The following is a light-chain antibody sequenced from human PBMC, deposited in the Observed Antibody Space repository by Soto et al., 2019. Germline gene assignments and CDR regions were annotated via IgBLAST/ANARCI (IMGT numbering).Light chain of an antibody. CDR3: ATWDDSLNGHVV. J-gene: IGLJ2*01. Sequence: QSVLTQPPSESGTPGQRVTISCSGSRSNIGSNTVNWYQQLPGTAPKFLIYSNNQRPSGVPKRFSASKSGTSASLAISGLQSEDEADYYCATWDDSLNGHVVFGGGTKFTVL. CDR2: SNN. V-gene: IGLV1-44*01. CDR1: RSNIGSNT.